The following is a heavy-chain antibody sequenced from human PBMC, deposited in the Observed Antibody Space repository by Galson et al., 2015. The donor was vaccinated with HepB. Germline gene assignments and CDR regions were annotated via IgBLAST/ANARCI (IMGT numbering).Heavy chain of an antibody. Sequence: LVKVSCKASGGTFSSYTLSWVRQAPGQGLEWLGGIVPKFDAANYVQKFQGRVTITADKYTNTVNMELSSLRSEDTAVYYCARPYNSSGYYAFDIWGQGTLVTVSS. CDR1: GGTFSSYT. V-gene: IGHV1-69*06. D-gene: IGHD3-22*01. CDR2: IVPKFDAA. J-gene: IGHJ3*02. CDR3: ARPYNSSGYYAFDI.